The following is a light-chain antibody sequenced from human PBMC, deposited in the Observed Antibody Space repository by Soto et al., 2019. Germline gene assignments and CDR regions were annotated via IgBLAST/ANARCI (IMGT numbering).Light chain of an antibody. V-gene: IGLV1-44*01. J-gene: IGLJ1*01. CDR3: AAWDDSLNGYV. CDR2: SNN. CDR1: SSNIGSNT. Sequence: QSVLTQPPSASGTPGQRVTICCSGSSSNIGSNTVNWYQQLPGTAPKPLIYSNNQRPSGVPDRFSGSKSGTSASLAISGLQSEDEADYYCAAWDDSLNGYVFGTGTKV.